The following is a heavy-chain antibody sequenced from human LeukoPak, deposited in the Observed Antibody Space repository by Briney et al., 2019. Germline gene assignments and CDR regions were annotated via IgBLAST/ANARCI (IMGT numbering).Heavy chain of an antibody. CDR1: GDIVSSNSAA. CDR3: ASLLNGGVAHWFAP. J-gene: IGHJ5*02. CDR2: TYYRSKWYN. D-gene: IGHD7-27*01. V-gene: IGHV6-1*01. Sequence: SQTLSLTCAISGDIVSSNSAAWNWIRQSPSRGLEWLGRTYYRSKWYNDYAVSVKSRITINPDTSKNQFSLQLSSVTAADTAVYYCASLLNGGVAHWFAPWGQGTLVTVSS.